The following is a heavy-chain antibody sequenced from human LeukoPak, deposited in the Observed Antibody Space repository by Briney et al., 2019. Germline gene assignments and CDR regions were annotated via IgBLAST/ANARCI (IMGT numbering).Heavy chain of an antibody. CDR2: IIPIFGTA. Sequence: SVKVSCKASGGAFGSYAISWVRQAPGQGLEWMGGIIPIFGTANYAQKFQGRVTITTDESTSTAYMELSSLRSEDTAVYYCARDLHPGIAAAHMDVWGKGTTVTVSS. CDR3: ARDLHPGIAAAHMDV. CDR1: GGAFGSYA. V-gene: IGHV1-69*05. D-gene: IGHD6-13*01. J-gene: IGHJ6*03.